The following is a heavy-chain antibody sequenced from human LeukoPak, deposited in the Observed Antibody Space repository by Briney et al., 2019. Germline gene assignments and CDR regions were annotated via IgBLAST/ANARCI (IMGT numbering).Heavy chain of an antibody. CDR1: GGSISSYY. Sequence: SETLSLTCTVSGGSISSYYWSWIRQPPGKGLEWIGYMYYSGRTNYNPSLKSRVTISVDTSKNQFSLKLSSVTAADTAVYYCARWRQCSSTSCYLRSFDYWGQGTLVTVSS. CDR2: MYYSGRT. V-gene: IGHV4-59*12. CDR3: ARWRQCSSTSCYLRSFDY. J-gene: IGHJ4*02. D-gene: IGHD2-2*01.